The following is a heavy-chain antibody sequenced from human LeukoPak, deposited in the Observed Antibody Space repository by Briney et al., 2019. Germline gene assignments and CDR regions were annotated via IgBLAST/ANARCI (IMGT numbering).Heavy chain of an antibody. D-gene: IGHD6-13*01. J-gene: IGHJ6*03. Sequence: PSETLSPTCAVYGGSFSGYYWSWIRQPPGKGLEWIGEINHSGSTNYNPSLKSRVTISVDTSKNQFSLKLSSVTAADTAVYYCANRGIAAAGTYYYYYMDVWGKGTTVTVSS. V-gene: IGHV4-34*01. CDR2: INHSGST. CDR1: GGSFSGYY. CDR3: ANRGIAAAGTYYYYYMDV.